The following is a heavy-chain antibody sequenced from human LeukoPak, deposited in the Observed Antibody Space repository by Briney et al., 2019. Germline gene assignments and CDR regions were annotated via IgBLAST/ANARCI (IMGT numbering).Heavy chain of an antibody. V-gene: IGHV1-18*01. CDR1: GYTFTSYG. Sequence: AASVKVSCKASGYTFTSYGISWVRQAPGQGLEWMGWISAYNGNTNYAQKLQGRVTMTTDTSTSTAYMELRSLRSDDTAVYYCARRRGGAGLAPHYMDVWGKGTTVTVSS. CDR2: ISAYNGNT. J-gene: IGHJ6*03. CDR3: ARRRGGAGLAPHYMDV. D-gene: IGHD6-19*01.